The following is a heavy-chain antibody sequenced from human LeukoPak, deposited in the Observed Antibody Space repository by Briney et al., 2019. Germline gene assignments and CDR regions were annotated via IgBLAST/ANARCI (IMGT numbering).Heavy chain of an antibody. V-gene: IGHV1-2*02. CDR2: INPNSGGT. CDR3: AREAYYYDSSGCYRMQNDAFDI. CDR1: GYTFTGYY. Sequence: GASVKVSCKASGYTFTGYYMHWVRQAPGQGLEWMGWINPNSGGTNYAQKFQGRVTMTRDTSISTAYMELSRLRSDDTAVYYCAREAYYYDSSGCYRMQNDAFDIWGQGTMVTVSS. J-gene: IGHJ3*02. D-gene: IGHD3-22*01.